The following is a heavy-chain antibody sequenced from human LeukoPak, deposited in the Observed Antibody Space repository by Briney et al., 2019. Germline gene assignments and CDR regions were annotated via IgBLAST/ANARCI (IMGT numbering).Heavy chain of an antibody. V-gene: IGHV3-23*01. CDR2: ISGSGGST. CDR3: AKDLGVHDYGDYVDY. CDR1: GFTFSSYA. D-gene: IGHD4-17*01. J-gene: IGHJ4*02. Sequence: PGGSLRLSCAASGFTFSSYAMSWVRQAPGKGLEWVSAISGSGGSTYYADSVKGRFTISRDNSKNTLYLQMNSLRAEDTAVYYCAKDLGVHDYGDYVDYWGQGTLVTVSS.